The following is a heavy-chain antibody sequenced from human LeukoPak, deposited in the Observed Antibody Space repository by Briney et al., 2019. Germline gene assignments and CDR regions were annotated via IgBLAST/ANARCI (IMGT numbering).Heavy chain of an antibody. Sequence: ASVKVSCKASGYTFTNYGISWVRQAPGQGLEWMGWITGYNGNTNYAQKTQDRFTMTTDTSTTTAYMELRSLRSDDTAVYYCARDLAWQCSSRGCDEEVYNWLDSWGQGTLVTVSS. CDR2: ITGYNGNT. V-gene: IGHV1-18*01. CDR1: GYTFTNYG. D-gene: IGHD2-15*01. J-gene: IGHJ5*01. CDR3: ARDLAWQCSSRGCDEEVYNWLDS.